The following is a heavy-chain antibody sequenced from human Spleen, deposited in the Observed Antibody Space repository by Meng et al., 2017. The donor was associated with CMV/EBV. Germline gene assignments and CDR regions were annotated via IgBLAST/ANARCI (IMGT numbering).Heavy chain of an antibody. CDR1: GFTFSSYA. CDR2: ITSGSSIT. D-gene: IGHD6-19*01. Sequence: GESLKISCAASGFTFSSYAMSWVRQAPGKGLEWISYITSGSSITYYADSVKGRFTISRDNAKNTVFLQMHSLGVEDTAVYYCARDSIVVPGRIYYYAMDVWGHGTTVTVSS. CDR3: ARDSIVVPGRIYYYAMDV. V-gene: IGHV3-48*04. J-gene: IGHJ6*02.